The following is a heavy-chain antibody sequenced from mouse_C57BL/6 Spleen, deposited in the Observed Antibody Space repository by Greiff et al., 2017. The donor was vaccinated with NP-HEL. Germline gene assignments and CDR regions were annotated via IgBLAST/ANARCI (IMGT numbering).Heavy chain of an antibody. CDR2: IRSKSNNYAT. CDR3: VRQYGYPYYYAMDY. Sequence: EVKLMESGGGLVQPKGSLKLSCAASGFSFNTYAMNWVRQAPGKGLEWVARIRSKSNNYATYYADSVKDRFTISRDDSESMLYLQMNNLKTEDTAMYYCVRQYGYPYYYAMDYWGQGTSVTVSS. V-gene: IGHV10-1*01. D-gene: IGHD2-2*01. CDR1: GFSFNTYA. J-gene: IGHJ4*01.